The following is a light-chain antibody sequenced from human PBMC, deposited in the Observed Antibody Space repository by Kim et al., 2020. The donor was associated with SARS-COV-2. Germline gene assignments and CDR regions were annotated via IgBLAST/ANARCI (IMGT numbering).Light chain of an antibody. CDR1: QNLDSW. J-gene: IGKJ2*01. CDR2: DAS. V-gene: IGKV1-5*01. Sequence: SASLGSRVTITCRASQNLDSWLAWYQHKAGQPPKLLIYDASTLQSGVPSRFSGNGSGTEFTLTINNLQPDDFATYYCQQYYSYWYSFGQGTKLEI. CDR3: QQYYSYWYS.